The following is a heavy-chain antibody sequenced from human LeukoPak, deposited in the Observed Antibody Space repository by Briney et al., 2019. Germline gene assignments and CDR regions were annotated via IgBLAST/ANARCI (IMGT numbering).Heavy chain of an antibody. CDR2: INHSGST. CDR1: GGSFSGYY. J-gene: IGHJ2*01. Sequence: SETLSLTCAVYGGSFSGYYWSWIRQPPGKGLEWIGEINHSGSTNYNPSLKSRVTISVDTSKNQFSLKLSSVTAADTAVYYCARTGGNSYWYFDLWGRGTLVTVSS. CDR3: ARTGGNSYWYFDL. V-gene: IGHV4-34*01. D-gene: IGHD4-23*01.